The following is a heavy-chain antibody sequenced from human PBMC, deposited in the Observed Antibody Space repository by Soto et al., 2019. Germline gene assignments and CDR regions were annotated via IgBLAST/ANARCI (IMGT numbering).Heavy chain of an antibody. J-gene: IGHJ6*02. CDR1: GDSVSGGYY. V-gene: IGHV4-31*03. CDR2: VSPIGTP. CDR3: ARDRGSYGMDV. Sequence: QVQLQESGPGLVKPSQTLSLTCTVSGDSVSGGYYWSWVRQRPRKGLEWIGYVSPIGTPYYSPSLTSRCSLSLDTSKNQWSLEVRSVTAADTAVYYCARDRGSYGMDVWGQGTTVTVSS.